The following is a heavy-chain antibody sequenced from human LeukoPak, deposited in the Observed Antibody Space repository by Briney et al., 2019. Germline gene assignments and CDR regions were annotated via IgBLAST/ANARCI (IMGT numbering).Heavy chain of an antibody. CDR2: IRWNSGSV. CDR3: AKSVTTAAYYYYYMDV. V-gene: IGHV3-9*01. J-gene: IGHJ6*03. CDR1: GFTFDDYA. Sequence: GGSLRLPCAASGFTFDDYAMHWVRQAPGKGLEWVSSIRWNSGSVGYAGSVKGRFTISRDNAKNSLYLQMNSLTAEDTALYYCAKSVTTAAYYYYYMDVWGKGTTVTVSS. D-gene: IGHD4-11*01.